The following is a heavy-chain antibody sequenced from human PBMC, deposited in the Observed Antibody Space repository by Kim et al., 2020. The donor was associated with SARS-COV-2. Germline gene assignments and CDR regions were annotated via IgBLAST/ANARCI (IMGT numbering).Heavy chain of an antibody. D-gene: IGHD2-21*02. V-gene: IGHV1-2*06. CDR2: INPNSGGR. CDR3: ARANCGGDCWDLYYYGMDV. Sequence: ASVKVSCKASGYTFTGYYMHWVRQAPGQGLEWMGRINPNSGGRNYAQKFQGRVTMTRDTSISTAYMELSRLRSDDTAVYYCARANCGGDCWDLYYYGMDVWGQGTTVTVSS. CDR1: GYTFTGYY. J-gene: IGHJ6*02.